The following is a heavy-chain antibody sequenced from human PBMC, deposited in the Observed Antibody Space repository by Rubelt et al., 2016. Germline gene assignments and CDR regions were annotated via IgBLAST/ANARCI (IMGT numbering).Heavy chain of an antibody. CDR1: GYTFIDYY. Sequence: QVQLVQSGAEVKKPGASVKVSCKASGYTFIDYYIHWVRQAPGQGLEWMGWINAGNGDTKYTQKFQGRFTITRDQAGTTAHMELSSRGSEDTAVYYCATHGSGWSFDYWGQGTLVTVSS. D-gene: IGHD6-19*01. J-gene: IGHJ4*02. V-gene: IGHV1-3*01. CDR3: ATHGSGWSFDY. CDR2: INAGNGDT.